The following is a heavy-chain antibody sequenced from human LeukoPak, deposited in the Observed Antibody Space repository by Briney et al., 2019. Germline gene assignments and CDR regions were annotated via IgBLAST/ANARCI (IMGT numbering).Heavy chain of an antibody. J-gene: IGHJ4*02. CDR3: ARDGEYCSSTSCYAAPSDY. CDR2: ISAYNGNT. CDR1: GYTFTSYG. V-gene: IGHV1-18*01. D-gene: IGHD2-2*01. Sequence: GASVKVSCKASGYTFTSYGISWVRQAPGQGLEWMGWISAYNGNTNYAQKFQGRVTMTRDTSISTAYMELSRLRSDDTAVYYCARDGEYCSSTSCYAAPSDYWGQGTLVTVSS.